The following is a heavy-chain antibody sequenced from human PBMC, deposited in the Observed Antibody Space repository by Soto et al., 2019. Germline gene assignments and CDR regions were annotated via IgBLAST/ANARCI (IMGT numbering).Heavy chain of an antibody. D-gene: IGHD1-26*01. J-gene: IGHJ5*02. CDR3: AHSPKWKLDTGWFAP. Sequence: QVTLKESGRTLVKPTQTLTLTCTFSGFSLSTSGVGVGWIRQPPGKALEWLALIYWDDDKRYRPSLKSRLTITKDTSKNQVVLTMTNMDPVDTATYYCAHSPKWKLDTGWFAPWGQGTPVTVSS. CDR1: GFSLSTSGVG. CDR2: IYWDDDK. V-gene: IGHV2-5*02.